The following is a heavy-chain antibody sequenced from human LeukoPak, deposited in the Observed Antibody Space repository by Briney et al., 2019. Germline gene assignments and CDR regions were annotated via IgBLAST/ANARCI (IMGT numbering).Heavy chain of an antibody. D-gene: IGHD3-22*01. J-gene: IGHJ4*02. CDR1: GYTFTGYY. V-gene: IGHV1-2*02. CDR3: ARVLHYYDSSGFDY. CDR2: INPNSGGT. Sequence: ASVKVSCEASGYTFTGYYMHWVRQAPGQGLEWMGWINPNSGGTNYAQKFQGRVTMTRDTSISTAYMELRSLRSDDTAVYYCARVLHYYDSSGFDYWGQGTLVTVSS.